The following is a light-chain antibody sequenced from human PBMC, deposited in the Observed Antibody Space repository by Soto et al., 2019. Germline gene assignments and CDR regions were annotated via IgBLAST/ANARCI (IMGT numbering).Light chain of an antibody. J-gene: IGLJ2*01. CDR2: DVS. CDR1: SSDVGAYNY. V-gene: IGLV2-11*01. Sequence: QSALTQPRSVSGSPGQSVTISCTGTSSDVGAYNYVSWFQQHPGKAPKLMMSDVSKRPSGVPDRFSGSKSGTTASLTISGLQAEDEADYYCCSFSSITREVFGGGTKLTVL. CDR3: CSFSSITREV.